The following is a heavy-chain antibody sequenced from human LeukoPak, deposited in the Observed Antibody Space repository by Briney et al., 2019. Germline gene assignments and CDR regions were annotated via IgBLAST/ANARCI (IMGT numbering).Heavy chain of an antibody. D-gene: IGHD5-18*01. CDR1: GYTFTSYD. CDR2: MIPNSGNT. V-gene: IGHV1-8*03. J-gene: IGHJ5*02. Sequence: EASVKVSCKASGYTFTSYDINWVRQATGQGLEWMGWMIPNSGNTGYAQKFQGRVTITRNTSISTAYMELSSLRSEDTAVYYCARGVGYSYGYHWFDPWGQGTLVTVSS. CDR3: ARGVGYSYGYHWFDP.